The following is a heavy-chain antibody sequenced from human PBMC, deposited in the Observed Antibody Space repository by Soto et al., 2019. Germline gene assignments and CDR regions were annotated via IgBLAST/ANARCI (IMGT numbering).Heavy chain of an antibody. CDR2: INPSGGST. CDR1: PYTFTRSH. Sequence: SVKVSCQTSPYTFTRSHILWVRQALGQGLEWMGIINPSGGSTSYAQKFQGRVTMTRDTSTSTVYMELSSLRSEDTAVYYCARPNYYDSSAAFDCWGQGTLVTVSS. CDR3: ARPNYYDSSAAFDC. J-gene: IGHJ4*02. D-gene: IGHD3-22*01. V-gene: IGHV1-46*01.